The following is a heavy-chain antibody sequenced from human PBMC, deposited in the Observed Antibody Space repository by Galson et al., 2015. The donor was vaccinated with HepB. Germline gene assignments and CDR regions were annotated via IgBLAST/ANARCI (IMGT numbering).Heavy chain of an antibody. V-gene: IGHV3-21*01. D-gene: IGHD3-3*01. Sequence: SLRLSCAASGFTFSTYSMNWVRQAPGKGLEWVASISSGSGYIYYADSVKGRFTIPRDNAKNSLFLQMSGLRAEDTAVYYCANSLWSGYHRGYYFNNWGQGTLVIVSS. J-gene: IGHJ4*02. CDR3: ANSLWSGYHRGYYFNN. CDR1: GFTFSTYS. CDR2: ISSGSGYI.